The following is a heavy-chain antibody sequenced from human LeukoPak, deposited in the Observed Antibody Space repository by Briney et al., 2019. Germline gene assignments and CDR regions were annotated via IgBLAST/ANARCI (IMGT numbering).Heavy chain of an antibody. Sequence: PSETLSLTCNVSGYSKRSYYWSWLRQPPGKGLEWIAYFSHSGTTNYNPSLKSRVIISVDTSNHQFSLTLRSVTAADTAVYYCASHLDYDSGGYFCPYFDDWGQGTLLTVSP. CDR3: ASHLDYDSGGYFCPYFDD. CDR2: FSHSGTT. D-gene: IGHD3-22*01. J-gene: IGHJ4*02. CDR1: GYSKRSYY. V-gene: IGHV4-59*08.